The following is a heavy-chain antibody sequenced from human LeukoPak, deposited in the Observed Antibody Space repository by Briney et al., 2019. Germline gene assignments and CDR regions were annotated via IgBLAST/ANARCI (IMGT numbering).Heavy chain of an antibody. J-gene: IGHJ4*02. Sequence: GGSLRLSCAASGFSFSSDALHWVRQAPGKGLGWVAVMSYDGSNRYYADSVKGRFTISRDNSKNTLYLQLNSLRADDTAVHFCARVLRRFQWLVAPFDYWGQGTLVTVSS. CDR1: GFSFSSDA. D-gene: IGHD6-19*01. CDR2: MSYDGSNR. CDR3: ARVLRRFQWLVAPFDY. V-gene: IGHV3-30*07.